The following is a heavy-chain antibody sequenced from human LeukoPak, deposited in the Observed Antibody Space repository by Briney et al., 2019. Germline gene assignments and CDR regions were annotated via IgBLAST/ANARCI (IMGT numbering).Heavy chain of an antibody. D-gene: IGHD1-7*01. Sequence: GGSLRLSCTASGLILIDSAMTWVRQAPGKGLEWVSAISSSGGDTIYTDSVKGRFTISRDNSKSTLYLQMNSLRAEDTAIYYCAIGGNSAPLDYWGQGTLVTVSS. V-gene: IGHV3-23*01. J-gene: IGHJ4*02. CDR1: GLILIDSA. CDR2: ISSSGGDT. CDR3: AIGGNSAPLDY.